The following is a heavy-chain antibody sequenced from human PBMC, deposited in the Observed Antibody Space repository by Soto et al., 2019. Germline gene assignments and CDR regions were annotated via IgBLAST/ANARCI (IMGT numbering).Heavy chain of an antibody. CDR2: ITGSGAGS. V-gene: IGHV3-23*01. J-gene: IGHJ4*02. CDR1: GLTFSNYA. Sequence: GESLRLSCAASGLTFSNYAMSWVRQAPGKGLEWVSLITGSGAGSYYENSVKGRFTISRDNSENTLYLQMNSLRVEDTAVYYCAKNPQGGTNSWYFDYWGQGTLVTVSS. CDR3: AKNPQGGTNSWYFDY. D-gene: IGHD6-13*01.